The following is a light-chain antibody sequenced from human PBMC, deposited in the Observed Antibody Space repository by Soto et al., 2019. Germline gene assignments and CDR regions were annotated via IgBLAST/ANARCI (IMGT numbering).Light chain of an antibody. CDR2: GAS. Sequence: ELVLTQSPATLSLSPGERATLSCRARQSVGSYLAGYRQQPGQAPRLLISGASNRAPGIPARFSGSGSGTEFTLTISSLEPEDFAVYYCQQRNKWPPPWTFGQGTQVEIK. J-gene: IGKJ1*01. CDR3: QQRNKWPPPWT. V-gene: IGKV3-11*01. CDR1: QSVGSY.